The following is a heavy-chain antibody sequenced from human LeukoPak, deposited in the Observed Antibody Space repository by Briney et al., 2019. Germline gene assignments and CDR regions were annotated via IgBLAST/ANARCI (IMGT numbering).Heavy chain of an antibody. CDR1: GGYISSYY. V-gene: IGHV4-59*01. J-gene: IGHJ4*02. CDR3: ARVTGYRIEDYFDY. D-gene: IGHD6-13*01. CDR2: VYYTGST. Sequence: SETLSLTCTVSGGYISSYYWSWIRQPPGEGLEWIGYVYYTGSTNYNPSLKSRVTISVETSKNEFSLKLRSVTAADTAVYYCARVTGYRIEDYFDYWGQGTLVTVSS.